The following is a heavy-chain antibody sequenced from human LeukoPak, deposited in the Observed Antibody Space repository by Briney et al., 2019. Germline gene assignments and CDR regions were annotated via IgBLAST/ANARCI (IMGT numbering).Heavy chain of an antibody. V-gene: IGHV5-51*01. CDR3: ARSSKEDSSGYYRNWFDP. Sequence: GASLKISCKGSGYSFTSYWIGWVRQLPGKGLEWMGIIYPGDSDTTYSPSFQGQVTISADKSISTPYLQWSSLKASDTAMYYCARSSKEDSSGYYRNWFDPWGQGTLVTVSS. D-gene: IGHD3-22*01. J-gene: IGHJ5*02. CDR2: IYPGDSDT. CDR1: GYSFTSYW.